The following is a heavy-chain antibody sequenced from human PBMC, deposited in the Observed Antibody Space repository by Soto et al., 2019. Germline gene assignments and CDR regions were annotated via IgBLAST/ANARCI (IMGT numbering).Heavy chain of an antibody. V-gene: IGHV3-15*01. CDR3: TTSILTGYFRWSIFDY. J-gene: IGHJ4*02. Sequence: GVSLRLSCAASGFTFSNAWMSWVRQAPGKGLEWVGRIKSKTDGGTTDYAAPVKGRFTISRDDSKNTLYLQMNSLKTEDTAVYYCTTSILTGYFRWSIFDYCGQGNLVTVSS. CDR1: GFTFSNAW. D-gene: IGHD3-9*01. CDR2: IKSKTDGGTT.